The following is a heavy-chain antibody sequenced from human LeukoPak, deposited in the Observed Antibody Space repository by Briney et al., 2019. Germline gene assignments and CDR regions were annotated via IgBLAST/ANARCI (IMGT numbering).Heavy chain of an antibody. Sequence: PSETVSLTCTVSGGSISSSSYYWGWIRQPPGKGLEWIGSIYYSGSTYYNPSLKSRVTISVDTSKNQFSLKLSSVTAADTAVYYCASTGRPGREREGYSYGYWGQGTLVTVSS. V-gene: IGHV4-39*07. D-gene: IGHD5-18*01. CDR3: ASTGRPGREREGYSYGY. J-gene: IGHJ4*02. CDR2: IYYSGST. CDR1: GGSISSSSYY.